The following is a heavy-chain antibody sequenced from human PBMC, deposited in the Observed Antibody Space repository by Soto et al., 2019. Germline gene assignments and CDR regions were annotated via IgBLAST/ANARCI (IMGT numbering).Heavy chain of an antibody. J-gene: IGHJ6*02. CDR3: ARDYSNYAMDV. V-gene: IGHV4-30-4*01. Sequence: SETLSLTCTVSGGSISSGDYYWSWIRQPPGKGLEWIGYIHYSGSTYYNPSLKSRLTISVGTSTNQFSLKLRSVTAADTAVYYCARDYSNYAMDVWGQGTTVTVSS. CDR1: GGSISSGDYY. CDR2: IHYSGST. D-gene: IGHD4-4*01.